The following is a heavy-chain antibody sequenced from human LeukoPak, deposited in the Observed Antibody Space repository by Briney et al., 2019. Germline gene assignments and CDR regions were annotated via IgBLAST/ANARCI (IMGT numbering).Heavy chain of an antibody. D-gene: IGHD1-7*01. CDR1: GYTFNNYD. CDR2: MNPSSGNT. Sequence: ASVKVSCKASGYTFNNYDINWVRQATGQGLEWMGWMNPSSGNTGYAQKFQGRVTMTVNTSISTAYMELRSLRSDDTAVYYCARDLGFTGTTGYWGQGTLVTVSS. V-gene: IGHV1-8*01. J-gene: IGHJ4*02. CDR3: ARDLGFTGTTGY.